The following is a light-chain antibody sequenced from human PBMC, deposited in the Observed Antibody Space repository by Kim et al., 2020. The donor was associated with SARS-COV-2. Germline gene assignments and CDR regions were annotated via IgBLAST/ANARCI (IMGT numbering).Light chain of an antibody. V-gene: IGLV2-14*04. CDR3: SSYTSSSTWV. CDR2: DVS. Sequence: GRSYTSACTGTSSDVGSNDYVSSYQQHPGKAPILMIYDVSKRPSGVSNRFSGSKSSNTASLTISGLQAEDEAYYYCSSYTSSSTWVFGGGTQLTVL. J-gene: IGLJ3*02. CDR1: SSDVGSNDY.